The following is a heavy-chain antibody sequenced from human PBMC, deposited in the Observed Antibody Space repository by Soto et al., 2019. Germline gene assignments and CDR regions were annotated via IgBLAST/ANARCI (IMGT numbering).Heavy chain of an antibody. J-gene: IGHJ3*02. D-gene: IGHD6-19*01. CDR2: IIPMFGTA. Sequence: QVQLVQSGAEVKKPGSSVRVSCKTSGGTFRNYAVIWVRQAPGQGLECMGGIIPMFGTANYAQKFQGRVTITADESKSTAYMELTSVRSEDTAVYFCARALDSGPLPEAFDIWGQGTMVTVSS. CDR1: GGTFRNYA. CDR3: ARALDSGPLPEAFDI. V-gene: IGHV1-69*01.